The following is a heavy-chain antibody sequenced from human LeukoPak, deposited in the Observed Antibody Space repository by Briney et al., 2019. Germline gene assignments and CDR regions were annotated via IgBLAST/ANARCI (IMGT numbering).Heavy chain of an antibody. Sequence: ASVKVSCKSSGYTFTSYGISWVRQAPGQGLEWVGWISVYNGNTNYAQKLQGRVTMTTDTSTSTAYMELRSLRSDDTAVYYCARDSRVVVVAATPEYYYYGMDVWGQGTTVTVSS. CDR2: ISVYNGNT. CDR1: GYTFTSYG. CDR3: ARDSRVVVVAATPEYYYYGMDV. V-gene: IGHV1-18*01. J-gene: IGHJ6*02. D-gene: IGHD2-15*01.